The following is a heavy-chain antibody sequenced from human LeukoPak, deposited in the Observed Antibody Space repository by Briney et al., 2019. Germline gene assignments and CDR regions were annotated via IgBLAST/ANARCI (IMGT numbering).Heavy chain of an antibody. CDR1: GFTFSSYG. Sequence: GRSLRLPCAASGFTFSSYGMHWVRQAPGKGLEWVAVISYDGSNKYYADSVKGRFTISRDNSKNTLYLQMNSLRAEDTAVYYCAKDRVGYCSGGSCYSEAYWFDPWGQGTLVTVSS. D-gene: IGHD2-15*01. CDR3: AKDRVGYCSGGSCYSEAYWFDP. CDR2: ISYDGSNK. J-gene: IGHJ5*02. V-gene: IGHV3-30*18.